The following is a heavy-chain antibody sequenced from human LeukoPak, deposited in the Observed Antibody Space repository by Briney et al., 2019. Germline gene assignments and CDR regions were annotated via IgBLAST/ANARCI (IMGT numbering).Heavy chain of an antibody. J-gene: IGHJ4*02. D-gene: IGHD3-22*01. CDR2: ISAYNGNT. V-gene: IGHV1-18*01. Sequence: ASVKASCKASGYTFTSYGIGWVRQAPGQGLEWMGWISAYNGNTNYAQKLQGRVTMTTDTSTSTAYMELRSLRSDDTAVYYCARVMYYYDSSGYSSFDYWGQGTLVTVSS. CDR1: GYTFTSYG. CDR3: ARVMYYYDSSGYSSFDY.